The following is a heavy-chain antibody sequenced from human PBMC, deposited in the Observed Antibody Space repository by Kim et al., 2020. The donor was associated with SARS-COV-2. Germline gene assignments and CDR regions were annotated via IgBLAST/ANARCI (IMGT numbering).Heavy chain of an antibody. V-gene: IGHV3-64D*09. CDR2: ISSNGGST. CDR3: ASYGSGSYYNVYYFDY. CDR1: GFTFSSYA. J-gene: IGHJ4*02. Sequence: GGSLRLSCSASGFTFSSYAMHWVRQAPGKGLEYVSAISSNGGSTYYADSVKGRFTISRDNSKNTLYLQMSSLRAEDTAVYYCASYGSGSYYNVYYFDYWGQGTLVTVSS. D-gene: IGHD3-10*01.